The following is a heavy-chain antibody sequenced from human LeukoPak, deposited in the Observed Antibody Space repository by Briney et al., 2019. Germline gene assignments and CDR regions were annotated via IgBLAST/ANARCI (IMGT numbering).Heavy chain of an antibody. D-gene: IGHD1-1*01. CDR2: IIPIFGTA. J-gene: IGHJ4*02. CDR3: AGHQDLRTGTDY. CDR1: GGTFSSYA. Sequence: ASVKVSCKASGGTFSSYAISWVRQAPGQGLEWMGGIIPIFGTANYAQKFQGRVTITTDESTSTAYMELSSLRSEDTAVYYCAGHQDLRTGTDYWGQGTLVTVSS. V-gene: IGHV1-69*05.